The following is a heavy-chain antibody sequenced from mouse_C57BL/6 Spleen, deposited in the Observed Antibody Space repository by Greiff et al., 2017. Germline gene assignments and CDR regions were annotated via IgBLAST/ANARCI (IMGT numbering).Heavy chain of an antibody. V-gene: IGHV5-4*01. D-gene: IGHD1-1*01. CDR2: ISDGGSYT. J-gene: IGHJ1*03. Sequence: EVQLVESGGGLVKPGGSLKLSCAASGFTFSSYAMPWVRQTPEKRLEWIATISDGGSYTSYPDNVKGRFTISRDNAKNNLYLQMSHLKSEDTAMYYCAREQDYYPDDWGTGTTVTVSS. CDR1: GFTFSSYA. CDR3: AREQDYYPDD.